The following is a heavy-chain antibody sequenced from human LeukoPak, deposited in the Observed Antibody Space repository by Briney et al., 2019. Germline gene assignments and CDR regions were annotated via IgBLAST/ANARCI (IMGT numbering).Heavy chain of an antibody. CDR3: AREGPVAVAGLDY. CDR2: ISAYNGNT. V-gene: IGHV1-18*01. CDR1: GYTFTNYG. J-gene: IGHJ4*02. D-gene: IGHD6-19*01. Sequence: GDSVKVSCKASGYTFTNYGISWVRQAPGQGLEWVGWISAYNGNTNYAQNLQDRVTMTTDTSTSAAYMELRSLISDDTAVYYCAREGPVAVAGLDYWGQGTLVTVSS.